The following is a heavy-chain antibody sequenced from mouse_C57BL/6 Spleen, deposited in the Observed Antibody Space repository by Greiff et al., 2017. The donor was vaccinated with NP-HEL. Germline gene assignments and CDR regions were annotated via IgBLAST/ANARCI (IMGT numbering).Heavy chain of an antibody. V-gene: IGHV1-81*01. Sequence: QVQLQQSGAELARPGASVKLSCKASGYTFTSYGISWVKQRTGQGLEWIGEIYPRSGNTYYNEKFKGKATLTADKSSSTAYMELRSLPSEDSAVYFCARGRGDYYGSSYYFDYWGQGTTLTVSS. D-gene: IGHD1-1*01. CDR2: IYPRSGNT. CDR1: GYTFTSYG. CDR3: ARGRGDYYGSSYYFDY. J-gene: IGHJ2*01.